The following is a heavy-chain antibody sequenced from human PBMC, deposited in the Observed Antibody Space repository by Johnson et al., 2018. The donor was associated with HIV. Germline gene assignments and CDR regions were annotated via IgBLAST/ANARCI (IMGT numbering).Heavy chain of an antibody. CDR2: IKEDGKQI. CDR1: GLSFGSYA. V-gene: IGHV3-7*01. J-gene: IGHJ3*02. D-gene: IGHD3-22*01. CDR3: ARPRPMIVVAKGAFDI. Sequence: EVQLVESGAGVVKPGRSLRLSCAASGLSFGSYAMHWVRQAPGKGLEWVGNIKEDGKQIHYMDSVKGRFTISSDNAENSLFLQMNSLRAKDTAVYYCARPRPMIVVAKGAFDIRGQGTMVTVSS.